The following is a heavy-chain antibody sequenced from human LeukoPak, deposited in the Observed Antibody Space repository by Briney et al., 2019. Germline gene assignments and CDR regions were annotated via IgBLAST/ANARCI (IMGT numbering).Heavy chain of an antibody. Sequence: GGSLRLSCAASGFTVSSNYMSWVRQAPGKGLEWVSVIYSGGSTYYADSVKGRFTISRDNSKNTLYLQMNSLRAEDTAVYYCARAAYFHDTSGYYSPYYFDYWGQGTLVTVSS. V-gene: IGHV3-53*01. CDR2: IYSGGST. CDR3: ARAAYFHDTSGYYSPYYFDY. D-gene: IGHD3-22*01. CDR1: GFTVSSNY. J-gene: IGHJ4*02.